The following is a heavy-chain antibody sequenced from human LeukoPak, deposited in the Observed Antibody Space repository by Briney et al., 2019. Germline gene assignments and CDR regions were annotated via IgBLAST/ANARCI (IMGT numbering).Heavy chain of an antibody. CDR3: ARDPQYCSGGSCYSFDY. CDR2: IRYDGSNK. Sequence: GGSLRLSCAASGFTFSSYGMHWVRQAPGKGLEWVAFIRYDGSNKYYADSVKGRFTISRDNSKNTLYLQMNSLRAEDTAVYYCARDPQYCSGGSCYSFDYWGQGTLVTVSS. D-gene: IGHD2-15*01. J-gene: IGHJ4*02. CDR1: GFTFSSYG. V-gene: IGHV3-30*02.